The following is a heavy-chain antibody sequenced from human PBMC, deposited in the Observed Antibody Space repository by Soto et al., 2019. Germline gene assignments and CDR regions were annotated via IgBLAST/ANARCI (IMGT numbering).Heavy chain of an antibody. D-gene: IGHD3-22*01. V-gene: IGHV4-38-2*02. CDR2: IYHTGTT. CDR1: GDSIIGIYH. Sequence: PSETLSLTCAVSGDSIIGIYHWAWIRQSPGRGLEWIASIYHTGTTYYTPSLESRVTISVDTSKNQFSLRLSSVTAADSAVYYCARDVSYDSRGPMGLDAFDIWGQGTMVTVSS. CDR3: ARDVSYDSRGPMGLDAFDI. J-gene: IGHJ3*02.